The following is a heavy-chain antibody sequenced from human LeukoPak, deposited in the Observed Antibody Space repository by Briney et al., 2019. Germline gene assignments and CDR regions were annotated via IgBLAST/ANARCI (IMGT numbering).Heavy chain of an antibody. CDR1: GFTFSTYA. Sequence: PGGSLRLSCAASGFTFSTYAMSWVRQAPGKGLEWVSALSGSGGSTYYADSLKGRFTISRDNSKKTLYLQINSLRAEDTAVYYCAKDRVTSATTFFCQFDYWGQGTLVTVLS. CDR2: LSGSGGST. D-gene: IGHD4-17*01. V-gene: IGHV3-23*01. J-gene: IGHJ4*02. CDR3: AKDRVTSATTFFCQFDY.